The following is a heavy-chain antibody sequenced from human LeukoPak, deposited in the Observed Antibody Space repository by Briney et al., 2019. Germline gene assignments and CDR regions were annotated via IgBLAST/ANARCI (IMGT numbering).Heavy chain of an antibody. D-gene: IGHD3-22*01. CDR3: ARLYYYDSSGYYYVFDY. V-gene: IGHV4-39*01. Sequence: PSETLSLTCTVSGVSISSSSYYWGWIRQPPGKGLEWIGSIYYSGSTYYNPSLKSRVTISVNTSKNQFSLKLSSVTAADTAVYYCARLYYYDSSGYYYVFDYWGQGTLVTVSS. CDR2: IYYSGST. CDR1: GVSISSSSYY. J-gene: IGHJ4*02.